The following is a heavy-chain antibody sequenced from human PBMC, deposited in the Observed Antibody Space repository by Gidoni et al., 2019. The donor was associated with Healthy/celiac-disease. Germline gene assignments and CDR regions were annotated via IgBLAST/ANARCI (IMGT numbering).Heavy chain of an antibody. Sequence: GSIYYSGSTYYNPSLKSRVTISVDTSKNQFSLKLSSVTAADTAVYYCASPRRGSRRGAFDIWGQGTMVTVSS. V-gene: IGHV4-39*01. D-gene: IGHD1-26*01. CDR2: IYYSGST. J-gene: IGHJ3*02. CDR3: ASPRRGSRRGAFDI.